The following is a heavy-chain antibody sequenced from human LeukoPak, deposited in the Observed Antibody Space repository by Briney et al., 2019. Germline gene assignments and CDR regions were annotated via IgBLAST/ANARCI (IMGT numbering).Heavy chain of an antibody. CDR2: INHSGST. Sequence: PSETLSLTCAVYGGSFSGYYWSWIRQPPGKGLEWIGEINHSGSTNHNPSLKSRVTISVDTSKNQFSLKLSSVTAADTAVYYCARGQGGSYYYYYYYMDVWGKGTTATVSS. J-gene: IGHJ6*03. V-gene: IGHV4-34*01. CDR3: ARGQGGSYYYYYYYMDV. D-gene: IGHD1-26*01. CDR1: GGSFSGYY.